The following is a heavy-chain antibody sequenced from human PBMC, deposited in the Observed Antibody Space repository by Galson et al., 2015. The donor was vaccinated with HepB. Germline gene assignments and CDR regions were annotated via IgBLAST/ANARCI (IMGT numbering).Heavy chain of an antibody. Sequence: SVKVSCKASGYSFTVNYLHWVRQAPGQGLEWMGRIDPNNGVTSYAQKFQGRVTMTRDTSIRTAYMELSRLRSDDMAMYYCARGYSYGSDYWGQGTLVTVSS. J-gene: IGHJ4*01. CDR1: GYSFTVNY. D-gene: IGHD5-18*01. CDR2: IDPNNGVT. V-gene: IGHV1-2*06. CDR3: ARGYSYGSDY.